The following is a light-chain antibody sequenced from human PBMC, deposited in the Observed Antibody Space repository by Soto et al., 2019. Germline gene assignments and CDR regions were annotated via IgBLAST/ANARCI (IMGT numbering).Light chain of an antibody. CDR3: SSYTSSSTLKV. Sequence: QSALTQPASVSGSPGQSIPISCTGTSSDVGGYNYVSWYQQHPGKAPKLMIYDVSNRPSGVSNRFYGSKSGNTASLTISGLQAEDEADYYCSSYTSSSTLKVFGGGTKLTVL. J-gene: IGLJ2*01. CDR1: SSDVGGYNY. CDR2: DVS. V-gene: IGLV2-14*01.